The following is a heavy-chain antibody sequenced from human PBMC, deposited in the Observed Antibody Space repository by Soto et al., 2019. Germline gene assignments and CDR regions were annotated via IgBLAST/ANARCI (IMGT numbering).Heavy chain of an antibody. J-gene: IGHJ4*02. D-gene: IGHD2-8*02. CDR2: VYYSGTT. Sequence: PSETLSLTCTVSGGSISSSSYYWAWVRQPPGKGLEWIGSVYYSGTTYYNPSLKSRVTISEDTSKNQFSLRLTSVTAADTAVYYCARDKITGLFDYWGQGTLVTVSS. CDR1: GGSISSSSYY. CDR3: ARDKITGLFDY. V-gene: IGHV4-39*02.